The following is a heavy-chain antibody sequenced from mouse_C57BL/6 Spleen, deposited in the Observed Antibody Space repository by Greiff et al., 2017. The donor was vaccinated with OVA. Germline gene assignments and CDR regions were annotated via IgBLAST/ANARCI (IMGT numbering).Heavy chain of an antibody. V-gene: IGHV1-82*01. CDR3: AGQLRYYFDY. D-gene: IGHD3-2*02. CDR1: GYAFSSSW. CDR2: IYPGDGDT. Sequence: QVQLKESGPELVKPGASVKISCKASGYAFSSSWMNWVKQRPGKGLEWIGRIYPGDGDTNYNGKFKGKATLTADKSSSTAYMQLSSLTSEDSAVYFCAGQLRYYFDYWGQGTTLTVSS. J-gene: IGHJ2*01.